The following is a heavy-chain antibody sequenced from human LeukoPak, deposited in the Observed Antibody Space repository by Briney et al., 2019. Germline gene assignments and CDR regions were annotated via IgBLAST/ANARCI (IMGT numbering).Heavy chain of an antibody. D-gene: IGHD4/OR15-4a*01. Sequence: GKSLRISCKGSGHSFTSYWISWVRQMPGKGLEWMGNIDPSDSYTNYSPSFQGHVTISADKSISTAYLQWSSLKASDTAMYYCARRETMAWEVNYWGQGTLVTVSS. CDR1: GHSFTSYW. V-gene: IGHV5-10-1*01. J-gene: IGHJ4*02. CDR2: IDPSDSYT. CDR3: ARRETMAWEVNY.